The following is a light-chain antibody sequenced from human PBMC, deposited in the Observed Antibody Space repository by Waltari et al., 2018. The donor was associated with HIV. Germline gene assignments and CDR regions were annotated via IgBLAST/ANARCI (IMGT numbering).Light chain of an antibody. CDR2: DVS. J-gene: IGLJ3*02. CDR1: SSDLGGYNY. Sequence: QSALTQPRSVSGSPGQSVTIPCTGTSSDLGGYNYVHWSQHHPGQAPKLMIYDVSKRPSGVPDRFSGSKSDNTASLTISGLQAEDEADYYCCSYAGTYTWVFGGGTKLTVL. CDR3: CSYAGTYTWV. V-gene: IGLV2-11*01.